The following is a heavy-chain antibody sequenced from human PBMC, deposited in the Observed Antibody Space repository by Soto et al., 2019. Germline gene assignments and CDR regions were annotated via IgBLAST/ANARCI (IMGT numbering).Heavy chain of an antibody. CDR3: AKVADYYDSSGYHYYFDY. J-gene: IGHJ4*02. CDR1: GFTFSSYA. Sequence: PGESVKISCAASGFTFSSYAMSWVRQAPGKGLEWVSAISGSGGSTYYADSVKGRFTISRDNSKNTLYLQMNSLRAEDTAVYYCAKVADYYDSSGYHYYFDYWGQGTLVTVSS. D-gene: IGHD3-22*01. V-gene: IGHV3-23*01. CDR2: ISGSGGST.